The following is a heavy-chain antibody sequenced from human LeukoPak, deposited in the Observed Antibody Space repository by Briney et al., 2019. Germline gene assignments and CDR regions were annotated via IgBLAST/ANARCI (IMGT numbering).Heavy chain of an antibody. V-gene: IGHV4-59*12. Sequence: SETLSLTCTVSGGSISSYYWNWIRQPPGKGLEWIGYINYSGSTNYNPSLKSRVTMSVDTSKNQFSLKLSSVTAADTAVYYCAREGIAAAGGFDYWGQGTLVTVSS. J-gene: IGHJ4*02. CDR3: AREGIAAAGGFDY. D-gene: IGHD6-13*01. CDR2: INYSGST. CDR1: GGSISSYY.